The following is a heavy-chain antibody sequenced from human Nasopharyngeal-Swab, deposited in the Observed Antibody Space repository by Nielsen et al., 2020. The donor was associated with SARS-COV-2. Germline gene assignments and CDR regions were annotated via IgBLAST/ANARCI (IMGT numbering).Heavy chain of an antibody. CDR1: GDSVSSSSAA. CDR2: TYYRSMWYN. J-gene: IGHJ6*03. D-gene: IGHD4-17*01. V-gene: IGHV6-1*01. CDR3: ARARGAYGDYYYYYYTDV. Sequence: SETLSLTCAISGDSVSSSSAAWNWIRQSPSRGLEWLGRTYYRSMWYNDYAVSVKSRITINPDTSKNQFSLHLNSVTPEDTAVYYCARARGAYGDYYYYYYTDVWGKGTTVTVSS.